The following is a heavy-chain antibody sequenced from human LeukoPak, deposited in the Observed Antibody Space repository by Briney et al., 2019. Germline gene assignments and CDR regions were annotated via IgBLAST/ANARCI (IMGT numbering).Heavy chain of an antibody. D-gene: IGHD2-15*01. CDR1: GGSFSGYY. V-gene: IGHV4-34*01. CDR3: ARGAAVPRYCSGGSCYPSARPQRLGFRY. CDR2: INHSGST. J-gene: IGHJ4*02. Sequence: SETLSLTCAVYGGSFSGYYWSWIRQPPGKGLEWIWEINHSGSTNYNPSLKSRVTISVDTSKNQFSLKLSSVTAADTAVYYCARGAAVPRYCSGGSCYPSARPQRLGFRYWGQGTLVTVSS.